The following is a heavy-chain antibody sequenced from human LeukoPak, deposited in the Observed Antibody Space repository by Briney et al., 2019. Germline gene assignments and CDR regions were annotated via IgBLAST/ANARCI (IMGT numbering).Heavy chain of an antibody. CDR1: GGSISSSSYY. CDR2: IYYSGST. Sequence: SETLSLTCTVSGGSISSSSYYWGWIRQPPGKGLEWIGSIYYSGSTYYNPSLKSRVTISVDTSKNQFSLKLSSVTAADAAVYYCAKGFGVAPTYYYYGMDVWGQGTTVTVSS. V-gene: IGHV4-39*01. J-gene: IGHJ6*02. CDR3: AKGFGVAPTYYYYGMDV. D-gene: IGHD3-10*01.